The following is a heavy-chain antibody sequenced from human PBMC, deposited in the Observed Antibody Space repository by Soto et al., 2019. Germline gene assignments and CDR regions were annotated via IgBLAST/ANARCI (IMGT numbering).Heavy chain of an antibody. D-gene: IGHD6-13*01. CDR3: AREGGSSWYQYYYYYGMDV. CDR2: INPNSGGT. J-gene: IGHJ6*02. CDR1: GYTFTGYY. V-gene: IGHV1-2*02. Sequence: GASVKVSCKASGYTFTGYYMHWVRQAPGQGLEWMGWINPNSGGTNYAQKFQGRVTMTRDTSISTAYMELSRLRSDDTAVYYCAREGGSSWYQYYYYYGMDVWGQGTTVTVSS.